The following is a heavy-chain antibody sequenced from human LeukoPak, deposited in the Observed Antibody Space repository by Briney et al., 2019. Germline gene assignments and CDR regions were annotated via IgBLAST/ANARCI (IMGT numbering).Heavy chain of an antibody. CDR3: ARGPIVVVPAADYYMDV. Sequence: ASVKVSCKASGYTFTGYYMHWVRQAPGQGLEWMGWINPNSGGTNYAQKFQGRVTMTRDTSISTAYMELSRLRSDDTAVYYCARGPIVVVPAADYYMDVWGKGTTVTVSS. J-gene: IGHJ6*03. CDR2: INPNSGGT. CDR1: GYTFTGYY. D-gene: IGHD2-2*01. V-gene: IGHV1-2*02.